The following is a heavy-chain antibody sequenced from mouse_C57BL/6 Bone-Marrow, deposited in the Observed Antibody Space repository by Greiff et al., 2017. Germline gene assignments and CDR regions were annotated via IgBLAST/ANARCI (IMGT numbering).Heavy chain of an antibody. V-gene: IGHV2-2*01. CDR3: ARNWDYGSSYYYAMDY. CDR1: GFSLTSYG. Sequence: VHLVESGPGLVQPSQSLSITCTVSGFSLTSYGVHWVRQSPGKGLEWLGVIWSGGSTDYNAAFISRLSISKDNSKSQVFFKMNSLQADDTAIYYCARNWDYGSSYYYAMDYWGQGTSVTVSS. J-gene: IGHJ4*01. D-gene: IGHD1-1*01. CDR2: IWSGGST.